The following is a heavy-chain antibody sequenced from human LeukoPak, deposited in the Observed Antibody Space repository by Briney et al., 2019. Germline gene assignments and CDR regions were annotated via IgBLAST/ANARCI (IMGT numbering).Heavy chain of an antibody. D-gene: IGHD3-10*01. CDR3: AIHYGAGSYNWFDP. J-gene: IGHJ5*02. V-gene: IGHV4-59*08. CDR1: GGSISSYY. Sequence: PSETLSLTCTVSGGSISSYYWSWVRQPPGKGLEWMGYIYYSGSTNYNPSLKSRVTISVDTSKNQFSLKLRSVTAADTAVYYCAIHYGAGSYNWFDPWGQGTLVTVSS. CDR2: IYYSGST.